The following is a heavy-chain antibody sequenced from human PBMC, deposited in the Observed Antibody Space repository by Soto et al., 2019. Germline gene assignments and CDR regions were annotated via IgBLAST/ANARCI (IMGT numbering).Heavy chain of an antibody. CDR1: GYTFTGYY. D-gene: IGHD3-22*01. CDR3: AREGSSGYSYGY. Sequence: GASLKVSCKASGYTFTGYYMHWVRQAPGQGLEWMGWINPNSGGTNYAQKFQGWVTMTRDTSISTAYMELSRLRSDDTAVYYCAREGSSGYSYGYWGQGTLVTVSS. J-gene: IGHJ4*02. CDR2: INPNSGGT. V-gene: IGHV1-2*04.